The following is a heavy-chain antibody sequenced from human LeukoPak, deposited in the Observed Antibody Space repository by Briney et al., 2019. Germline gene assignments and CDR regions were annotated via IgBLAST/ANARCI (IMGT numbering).Heavy chain of an antibody. CDR2: IYDRGST. CDR3: ARHSGRDSSCP. J-gene: IGHJ4*02. D-gene: IGHD6-6*01. V-gene: IGHV4-59*08. Sequence: SETLSLTCTVSGGSISSYYWNWIRQPPGKGLEWIGYIYDRGSTKYNPSLKSRVTISVDTSKNQFSLRLSSVTAADTAVYCCARHSGRDSSCPWGQGTLVTVSS. CDR1: GGSISSYY.